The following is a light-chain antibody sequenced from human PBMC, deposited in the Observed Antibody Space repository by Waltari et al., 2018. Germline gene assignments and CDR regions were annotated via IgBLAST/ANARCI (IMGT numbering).Light chain of an antibody. CDR2: AAS. Sequence: QSALTQPPSASGSPGQSVTISCTGTSTYFRGYNFFSWYQQQPGKAPKLMIYAASMRPSGVPDRFSGSKSGNTASLTVSGLQAEDEADYYCNSYAGNDNVLFGGGTKLTVL. J-gene: IGLJ2*01. V-gene: IGLV2-8*01. CDR1: STYFRGYNF. CDR3: NSYAGNDNVL.